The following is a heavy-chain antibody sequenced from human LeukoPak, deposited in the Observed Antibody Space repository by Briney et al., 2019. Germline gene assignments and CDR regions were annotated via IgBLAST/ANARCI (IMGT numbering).Heavy chain of an antibody. J-gene: IGHJ6*02. Sequence: ASVKVSCKASGFTFTSYDINWVRQASGQGLEWMGWMNPNNGNTGYAQKFQGRVTMTRNTSISTAYMELSSLRSEDTAVYYCASSYYYDSSGYHYYYYGMDVWGQGTTVTVSS. CDR2: MNPNNGNT. CDR3: ASSYYYDSSGYHYYYYGMDV. CDR1: GFTFTSYD. V-gene: IGHV1-8*01. D-gene: IGHD3-22*01.